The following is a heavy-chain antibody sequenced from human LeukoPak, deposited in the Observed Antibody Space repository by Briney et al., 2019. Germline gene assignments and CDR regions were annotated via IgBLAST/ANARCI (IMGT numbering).Heavy chain of an antibody. Sequence: NPSQTLSLTCTVSGGSISSGSYYWSWIRQPAGKGLEWIGRIYTSGSTNYNPSLKSRVTISVDTSKNQFSLKLSSVTAADTAVYYCARGYDFWSGYLSDLWGRGTLVTVSS. D-gene: IGHD3-3*01. CDR3: ARGYDFWSGYLSDL. J-gene: IGHJ2*01. V-gene: IGHV4-61*02. CDR1: GGSISSGSYY. CDR2: IYTSGST.